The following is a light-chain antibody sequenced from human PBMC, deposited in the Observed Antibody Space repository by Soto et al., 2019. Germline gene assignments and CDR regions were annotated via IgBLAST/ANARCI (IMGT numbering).Light chain of an antibody. CDR3: QQYGSSPWT. CDR1: LSVSSIY. J-gene: IGKJ1*01. CDR2: GAS. Sequence: EIVLTQSPGTLSLSPGERATLSCRASLSVSSIYLAWYQQKPGLSPRPLIYGASSRAIGIPDRFSGSGSGTDFTLTISRLEPEDFAVYYCQQYGSSPWTFGQGTKVDIK. V-gene: IGKV3-20*01.